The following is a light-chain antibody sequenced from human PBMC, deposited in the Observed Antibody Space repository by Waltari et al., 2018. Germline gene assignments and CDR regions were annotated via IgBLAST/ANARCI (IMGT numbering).Light chain of an antibody. V-gene: IGKV3-20*01. CDR3: QQYGSSPIT. Sequence: EIVLTQSPGTLSLSPGERATLSCRASQSVSSSYLAWYPQKPGQAPRLLIYGASSRATGIPDRFSGSGSGTDFTLTISRLEPEDFAVYYCQQYGSSPITFGPGTKVDIK. CDR2: GAS. CDR1: QSVSSSY. J-gene: IGKJ3*01.